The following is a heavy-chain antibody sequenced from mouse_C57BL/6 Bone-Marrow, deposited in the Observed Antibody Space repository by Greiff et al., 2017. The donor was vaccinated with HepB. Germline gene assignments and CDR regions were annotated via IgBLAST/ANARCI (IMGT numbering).Heavy chain of an antibody. J-gene: IGHJ4*01. V-gene: IGHV1-15*01. CDR1: GYTFTDYE. CDR3: TRSGATVVAHYYAMDY. Sequence: VQLKQSGAELVRPGASVTLSCKASGYTFTDYEMHWVKQTPVHGLEWIGAIDPETGGTAYNQKFKGKAILTADKSSSTAYMELRSLTSEDSAVYYCTRSGATVVAHYYAMDYWGQGTSVTVSS. CDR2: IDPETGGT. D-gene: IGHD1-1*01.